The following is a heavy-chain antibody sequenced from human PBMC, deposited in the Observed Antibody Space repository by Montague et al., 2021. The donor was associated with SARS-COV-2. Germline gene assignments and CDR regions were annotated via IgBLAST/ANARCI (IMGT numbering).Heavy chain of an antibody. CDR3: AREIGLVTIFGVVTISGWFDP. CDR1: GGSISSGSYY. CDR2: IYTSGST. Sequence: TLSLTCTVSGGSISSGSYYWSWIRQPAGKGLEWIGRIYTSGSTNYNPSLKSRVTISVDTSKNQFSLKLSSVTAVDTAVYYCAREIGLVTIFGVVTISGWFDPWGQGTLVTVSS. J-gene: IGHJ5*02. D-gene: IGHD3-3*01. V-gene: IGHV4-61*02.